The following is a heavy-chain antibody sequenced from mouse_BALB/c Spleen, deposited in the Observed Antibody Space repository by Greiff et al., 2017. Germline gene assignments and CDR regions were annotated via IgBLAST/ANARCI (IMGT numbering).Heavy chain of an antibody. CDR3: ARVGRLVFDY. J-gene: IGHJ2*01. Sequence: LQQPGAELVKPGASVKMSCKASGYTFTSYNMHWVKQTPGQGLEWIGAIYPGNGDTSYNQKFKGKATLTADKSSSTAYMQLSSLTSEDSAVYYCARVGRLVFDYWGQGTTLTVSS. V-gene: IGHV1-12*01. CDR2: IYPGNGDT. D-gene: IGHD4-1*01. CDR1: GYTFTSYN.